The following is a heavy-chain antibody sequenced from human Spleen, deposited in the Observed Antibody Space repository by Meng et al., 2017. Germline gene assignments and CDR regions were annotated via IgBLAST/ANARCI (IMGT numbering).Heavy chain of an antibody. CDR1: GYSFTYRY. CDR2: IIPILGIA. V-gene: IGHV1-69*10. J-gene: IGHJ4*02. D-gene: IGHD3-3*01. Sequence: QMQLVQSGAEVKKTGSSVKVSCKASGYSFTYRYLHWVRQAPGQGLEWMGGIIPILGIANYAQKFQGRVTITADKSTSTAYMELSSLRSEDTAVYYCARPPEDAEWISYFDYWGQGTLVTVSS. CDR3: ARPPEDAEWISYFDY.